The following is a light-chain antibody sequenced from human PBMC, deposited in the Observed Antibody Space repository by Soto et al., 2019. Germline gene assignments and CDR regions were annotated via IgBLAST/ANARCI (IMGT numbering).Light chain of an antibody. CDR1: QSLLHSNGYNY. J-gene: IGKJ4*01. CDR2: LGS. V-gene: IGKV2-28*01. CDR3: MQALQAPFT. Sequence: DIVLTQSPLSLPVTPGEPASISCRSSQSLLHSNGYNYLDWYLQKPGQSPQLLIYLGSNRASGVPDRFSGSGSGTDFTLKICRVEAEDVGVYYCMQALQAPFTFGGGTKVEIK.